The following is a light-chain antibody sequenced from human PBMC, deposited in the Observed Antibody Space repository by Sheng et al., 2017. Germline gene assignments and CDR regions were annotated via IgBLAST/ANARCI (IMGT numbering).Light chain of an antibody. Sequence: DIQMTQSPSSLSASVGDTVTITCRASQGISNSLAWFQQKPGEVPKLLIYAASTLQTGVPYRFSGSGSGTDFTLTISSLQAEDVATYYCQQSFSTPRTFGQGTKVEIK. CDR2: AAS. J-gene: IGKJ1*01. V-gene: IGKV1-27*01. CDR3: QQSFSTPRT. CDR1: QGISNS.